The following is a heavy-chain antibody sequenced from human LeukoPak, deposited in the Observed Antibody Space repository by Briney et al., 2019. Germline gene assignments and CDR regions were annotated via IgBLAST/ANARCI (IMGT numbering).Heavy chain of an antibody. J-gene: IGHJ4*02. V-gene: IGHV4-39*07. CDR2: IYYSGST. Sequence: SETLSLTCTVSGGSISSSSYYWGWIRQPPGKGLEWIGSIYYSGSTYYNPSLKSRVTISVDTSKNQFSLKLSSVTAADTAVYYCARGLGIVGAYFDYWGQGTLVTVSS. CDR3: ARGLGIVGAYFDY. CDR1: GGSISSSSYY. D-gene: IGHD1-26*01.